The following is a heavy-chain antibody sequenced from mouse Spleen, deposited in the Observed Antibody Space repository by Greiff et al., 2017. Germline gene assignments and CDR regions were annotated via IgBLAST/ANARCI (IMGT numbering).Heavy chain of an antibody. Sequence: VKLQESGPGLVQPSQSLSITCTVSGFSLTDYGVNWVRQSPGKALEWLGVIWRGGSTDYNAAFMSRLSITKDNSKSQVSFKMNSLQSDDTAIYYCAKKGDYGYGSAMDYWGQGTSVTVSS. D-gene: IGHD1-2*01. CDR3: AKKGDYGYGSAMDY. CDR2: IWRGGST. CDR1: GFSLTDYG. J-gene: IGHJ4*01. V-gene: IGHV2-5*01.